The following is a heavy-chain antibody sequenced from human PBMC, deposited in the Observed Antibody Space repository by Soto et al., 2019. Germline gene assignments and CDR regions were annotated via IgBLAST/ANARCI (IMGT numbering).Heavy chain of an antibody. CDR1: GFTFSDYY. J-gene: IGHJ4*02. CDR3: ARDLRYPTEEPYYFDY. Sequence: GGSLRLSCAASGFTFSDYYMSWIRQAPGKGLEWVSYISSSGSTIYYADSVKGRFTISRDNAKNSLYLQMNSLRAEDTAVYYCARDLRYPTEEPYYFDYWGQGTLVTVSS. CDR2: ISSSGSTI. D-gene: IGHD3-16*01. V-gene: IGHV3-11*01.